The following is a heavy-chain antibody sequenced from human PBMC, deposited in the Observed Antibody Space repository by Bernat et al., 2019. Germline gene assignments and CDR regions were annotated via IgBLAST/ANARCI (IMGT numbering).Heavy chain of an antibody. D-gene: IGHD4-23*01. CDR2: IYTSGSS. V-gene: IGHV3-53*01. Sequence: EVQLVESGGGLIQPGGSLRVSCAASGFTVSSSYMSWVRQAPGKGLEGASIIYTSGSSYYAGSVKGRFTISRDNSRNTLYLQMNSLRAEDTAVYYCARGGGNTRIDFWGQGTLVTVSS. CDR1: GFTVSSSY. CDR3: ARGGGNTRIDF. J-gene: IGHJ4*02.